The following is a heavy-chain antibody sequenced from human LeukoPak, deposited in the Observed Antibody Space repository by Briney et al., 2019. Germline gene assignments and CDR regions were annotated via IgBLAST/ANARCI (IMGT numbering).Heavy chain of an antibody. CDR3: AKGAYDYNEIGYFDS. Sequence: PGVSLRLACAASGFTSTNYAMNWVRQAPGDGLNWVSVLNGSSGNTAYADSVKGPITIVRYNSKNTVVHQRHSLRAKDTSIYYGAKGAYDYNEIGYFDSWGQGTLVTVSS. CDR1: GFTSTNYA. D-gene: IGHD5-12*01. CDR2: LNGSSGNT. V-gene: IGHV3-23*01. J-gene: IGHJ4*02.